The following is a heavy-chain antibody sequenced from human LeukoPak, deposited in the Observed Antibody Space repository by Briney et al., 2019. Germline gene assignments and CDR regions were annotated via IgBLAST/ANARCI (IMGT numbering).Heavy chain of an antibody. CDR1: GYTFTGYY. V-gene: IGHV1-2*04. Sequence: ASVKVSCKASGYTFTGYYMHWVRQAPGQGLEWMGWINPNSGGTNYAQKFQGWVTMTRDTSISTAYVELSRLRSDDTAVYYCARDMIGCSSTSCPYYYYYGMDVWGQGTTVTVSS. D-gene: IGHD2-2*01. J-gene: IGHJ6*02. CDR2: INPNSGGT. CDR3: ARDMIGCSSTSCPYYYYYGMDV.